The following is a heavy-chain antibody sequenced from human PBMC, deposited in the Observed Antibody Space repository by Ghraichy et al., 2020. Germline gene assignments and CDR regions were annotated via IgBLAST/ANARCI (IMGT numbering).Heavy chain of an antibody. J-gene: IGHJ5*02. CDR3: VRGKERKYDILKEYYSPDWFDP. D-gene: IGHD3-9*01. V-gene: IGHV3-48*03. CDR2: ISYSGSPI. Sequence: LSLTCAASGFIFSNYEMNWVRQAPGKGLEWISYISYSGSPIYYADSVKGRFTISRDNAKNALYLQMNSLRAEDTAIYYCVRGKERKYDILKEYYSPDWFDPWGQGTLVTVSS. CDR1: GFIFSNYE.